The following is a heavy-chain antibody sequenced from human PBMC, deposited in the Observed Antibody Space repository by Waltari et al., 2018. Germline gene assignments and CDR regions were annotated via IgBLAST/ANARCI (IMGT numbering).Heavy chain of an antibody. D-gene: IGHD6-6*01. V-gene: IGHV3-15*01. Sequence: AQLVQSAGGFVMPGQSLRLHCSAPDFTSNYPWMTCVRQAPGKGLEWVGRIKRKADGGTTDYAAAVKGRFTISRDDSKNTLYLQMNSLKAEDTAVYYCTTGIEYSSSSIYFDSWGQGTLVTVSS. J-gene: IGHJ4*02. CDR3: TTGIEYSSSSIYFDS. CDR2: IKRKADGGTT. CDR1: DFTSNYPW.